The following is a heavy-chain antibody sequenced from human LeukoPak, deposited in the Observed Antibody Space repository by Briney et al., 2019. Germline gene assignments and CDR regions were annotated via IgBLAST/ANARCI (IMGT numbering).Heavy chain of an antibody. V-gene: IGHV1-2*07. CDR3: AASMRVTEVILAFDP. CDR1: INTFTNDN. CDR2: INTSTDDT. J-gene: IGHJ5*02. D-gene: IGHD3-10*01. Sequence: ASVKLSCKPPINTFTNDNIHWGRPAPGQGLEWMWGINTSTDDTTIAHKFQGRFTFTTDRSNTTTHMNLSRLTSGATAMYYLAASMRVTEVILAFDPWGKGPPVTVS.